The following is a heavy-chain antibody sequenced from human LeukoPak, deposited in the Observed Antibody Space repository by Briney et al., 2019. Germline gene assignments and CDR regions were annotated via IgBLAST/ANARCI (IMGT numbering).Heavy chain of an antibody. CDR2: ISAYNGNT. V-gene: IGHV1-18*01. D-gene: IGHD2-15*01. CDR1: GYTFTSYG. J-gene: IGHJ5*02. CDR3: ARERSTGSRAVAATGTTRNWFDP. Sequence: ASVKVSCKASGYTFTSYGISWVRQAPGQGLEWMGWISAYNGNTNYAQKLQGRVTMTTDTSTSTAYMELRSLRSDDTAVYYCARERSTGSRAVAATGTTRNWFDPWGQGTLVTVSS.